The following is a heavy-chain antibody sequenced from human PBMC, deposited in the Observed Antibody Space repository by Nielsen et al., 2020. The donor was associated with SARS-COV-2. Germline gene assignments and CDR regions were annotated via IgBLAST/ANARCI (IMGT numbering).Heavy chain of an antibody. CDR3: AKIGWYNAFDI. CDR1: GFTFSSYA. D-gene: IGHD6-19*01. Sequence: GESLKISCAASGFTFSSYAMHWVRQAPGKGLEWVAVISYDGSNKYYADSVKGRFTISRDNSKNTLYLQMNSLRAEDTAVYYCAKIGWYNAFDIWGQGTMVTVSS. V-gene: IGHV3-30-3*02. J-gene: IGHJ3*02. CDR2: ISYDGSNK.